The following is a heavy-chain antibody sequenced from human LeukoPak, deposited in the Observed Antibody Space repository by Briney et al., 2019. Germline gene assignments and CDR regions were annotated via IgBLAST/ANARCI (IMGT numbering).Heavy chain of an antibody. CDR3: ARTGATTDAFDI. J-gene: IGHJ3*02. CDR2: MNPSSGYT. CDR1: GYTFTTYD. D-gene: IGHD1-26*01. V-gene: IGHV1-8*03. Sequence: GAPVKVSCKPSGYTFTTYDINWVRQATGQGLEWMGWMNPSSGYTGYAQKFQGRVTISRNTSISTAYMELSSLSSEDTAVYYCARTGATTDAFDIWGQGTMVTVSS.